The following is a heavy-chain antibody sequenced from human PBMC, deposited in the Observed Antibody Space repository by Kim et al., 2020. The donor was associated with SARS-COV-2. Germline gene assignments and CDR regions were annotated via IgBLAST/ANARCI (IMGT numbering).Heavy chain of an antibody. CDR1: GGSFSGYY. V-gene: IGHV4-34*01. CDR2: INHSGST. J-gene: IGHJ6*02. CDR3: ARAVYTMIVVVISPYYYYGMDV. Sequence: SETLSLTCAVYGGSFSGYYWSWIRQPPGKGLEWIGEINHSGSTNYNPSLKSRVTISVDTSKKQFSLKLSSVTAADTAVYYCARAVYTMIVVVISPYYYYGMDVWGQGTTVTVSS. D-gene: IGHD3-22*01.